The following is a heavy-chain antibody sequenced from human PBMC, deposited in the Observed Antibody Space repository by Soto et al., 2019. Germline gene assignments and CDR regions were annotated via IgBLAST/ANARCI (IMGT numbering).Heavy chain of an antibody. Sequence: SVKVSSKASGGTFSSYAISLVRQAPGQGLEWIGAIIPIFGTANYAQKFQGRVTITADESTSTAYMELSSLRSEETAVYYCASGLRYSSGWAEFSYYYYYGMDVWGQGTPVTVSS. CDR3: ASGLRYSSGWAEFSYYYYYGMDV. V-gene: IGHV1-69*13. J-gene: IGHJ6*02. CDR2: IIPIFGTA. CDR1: GGTFSSYA. D-gene: IGHD6-19*01.